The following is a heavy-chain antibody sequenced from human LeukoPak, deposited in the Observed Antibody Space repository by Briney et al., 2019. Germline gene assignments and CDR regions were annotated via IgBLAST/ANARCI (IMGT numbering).Heavy chain of an antibody. V-gene: IGHV3-43*02. D-gene: IGHD2-15*01. CDR1: GFTFDDYA. J-gene: IGHJ4*02. CDR3: ARHRKDIGFDS. CDR2: ISGDGGAT. Sequence: GGSLRLSCAVAGFTFDDYAMHWVRQAPGKGLQWVSLISGDGGATYYADSVRGRFTISRDNRKNSLYLQMNSLRAEDTALYYCARHRKDIGFDSWGRGTLVTVSS.